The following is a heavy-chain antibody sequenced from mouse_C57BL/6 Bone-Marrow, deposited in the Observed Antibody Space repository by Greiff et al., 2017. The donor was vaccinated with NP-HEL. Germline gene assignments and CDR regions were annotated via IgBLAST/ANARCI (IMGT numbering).Heavy chain of an antibody. CDR2: IHPNRGST. D-gene: IGHD4-1*01. J-gene: IGHJ2*01. Sequence: QVQLQQPGAELVKPGASVKLSRKASGYTFTSYWMHWVKQRPGQGLEWIGMIHPNRGSTNYNEKFKSKATLTVDKSSSTAYMQLSSLTSEDSAVYYCARSGWDGGNYWGQGTTLTVSS. CDR3: ARSGWDGGNY. CDR1: GYTFTSYW. V-gene: IGHV1-64*01.